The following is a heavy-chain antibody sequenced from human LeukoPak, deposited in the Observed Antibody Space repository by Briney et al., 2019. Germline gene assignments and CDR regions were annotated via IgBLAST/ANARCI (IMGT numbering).Heavy chain of an antibody. CDR3: ARTALWFGELLGDY. CDR1: GYTFTSYG. D-gene: IGHD3-10*01. Sequence: ASVKVSCKASGYTFTSYGISWVRQAPGQGLEWMGWISAYNGNTNYAQKLQGRVTMTTDISTSTAYMELRSLRSDDTAVYYCARTALWFGELLGDYWGQGTLVTVSS. CDR2: ISAYNGNT. V-gene: IGHV1-18*01. J-gene: IGHJ4*02.